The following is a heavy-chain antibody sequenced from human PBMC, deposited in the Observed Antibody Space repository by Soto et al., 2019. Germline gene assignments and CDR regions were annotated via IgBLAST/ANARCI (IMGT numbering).Heavy chain of an antibody. CDR3: ARDDYSNEYDAFDI. D-gene: IGHD4-4*01. J-gene: IGHJ3*02. V-gene: IGHV3-66*01. CDR1: GFTVSSNS. CDR2: IYSGGST. Sequence: EVQLVESGGGLVQPGGSLRLSCAASGFTVSSNSMSWVRQAPGKGLEWVSVIYSGGSTYYADSVKGRFTISRDNSKNTLYLQMNSLRAEDTAVYYCARDDYSNEYDAFDIWGQGTMVTVSS.